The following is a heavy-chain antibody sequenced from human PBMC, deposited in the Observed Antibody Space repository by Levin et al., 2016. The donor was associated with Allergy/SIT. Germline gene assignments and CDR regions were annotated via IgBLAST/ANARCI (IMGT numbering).Heavy chain of an antibody. V-gene: IGHV4-59*01. CDR1: GGSIGNYY. Sequence: SETLSLTCTVSGGSIGNYYWSWIRQPPGKGLEWIGYIYHTGTTNYNPSLQSRVTISLDTSKNQFSLKLRSITAADTALYFCARWYGNSDPGFDPWGQGILVTVSS. CDR2: IYHTGTT. D-gene: IGHD6-13*01. J-gene: IGHJ5*02. CDR3: ARWYGNSDPGFDP.